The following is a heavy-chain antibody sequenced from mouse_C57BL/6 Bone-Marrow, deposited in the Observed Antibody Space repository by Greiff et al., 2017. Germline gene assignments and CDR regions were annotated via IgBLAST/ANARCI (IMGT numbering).Heavy chain of an antibody. Sequence: QVQLQQPGAELVKPGASVKMSCKASGYTFTSYWITWVKQRPGQGLEWIGDIYPGSGSTNYNEKFKSKATLTVDTSSSTAYMQLSSLTSEDSAVYYCARPPYYDGSRFAYWGQGTLVTVSA. CDR3: ARPPYYDGSRFAY. CDR1: GYTFTSYW. CDR2: IYPGSGST. D-gene: IGHD1-1*01. J-gene: IGHJ3*01. V-gene: IGHV1-55*01.